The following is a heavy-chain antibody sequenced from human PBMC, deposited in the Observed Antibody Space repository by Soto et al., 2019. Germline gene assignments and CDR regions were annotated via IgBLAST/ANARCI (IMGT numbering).Heavy chain of an antibody. CDR1: GFTFSSYG. V-gene: IGHV3-30*18. CDR2: ISYDGSNK. D-gene: IGHD1-1*01. J-gene: IGHJ5*02. CDR3: AKGEFGWNVHGNWFDP. Sequence: GGSLRLSCAASGFTFSSYGMHWVRQAPGKGLEWVAVISYDGSNKYYADSVKGRFTISRDNSKNTLYLQMNSLRAEDTAVYYCAKGEFGWNVHGNWFDPWGQGTLVTVS.